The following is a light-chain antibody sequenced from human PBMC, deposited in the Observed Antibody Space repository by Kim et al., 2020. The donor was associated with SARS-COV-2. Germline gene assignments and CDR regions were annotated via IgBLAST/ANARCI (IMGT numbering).Light chain of an antibody. CDR3: CSYAGSSTFYV. J-gene: IGLJ1*01. Sequence: QSITISCTGTSSDVGSYNLVSWYQQHPGKAPKLMIYEVSKRPSGVSNRFSGSKSGNTASLTISGLHAEDEADYYCCSYAGSSTFYVFGTGTKVTVL. CDR1: SSDVGSYNL. CDR2: EVS. V-gene: IGLV2-23*02.